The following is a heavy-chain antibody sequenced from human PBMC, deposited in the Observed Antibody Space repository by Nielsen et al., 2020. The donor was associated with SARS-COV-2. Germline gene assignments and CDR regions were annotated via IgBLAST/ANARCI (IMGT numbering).Heavy chain of an antibody. V-gene: IGHV1-24*01. CDR3: ATDGGYGVFDY. CDR1: GYTFTGCY. CDR2: FDPEDGET. J-gene: IGHJ4*02. Sequence: ASVKVSCKASGYTFTGCYIHWVRQAPGKGLEWMGGFDPEDGETIYAQKFQGRVTMTEDTSTDTAYMELSSLRSEDMAVYYCATDGGYGVFDYWGQGTLVTVSS. D-gene: IGHD5-12*01.